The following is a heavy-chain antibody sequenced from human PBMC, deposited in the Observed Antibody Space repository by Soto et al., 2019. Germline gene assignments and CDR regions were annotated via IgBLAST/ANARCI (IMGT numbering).Heavy chain of an antibody. V-gene: IGHV3-30*18. J-gene: IGHJ4*02. Sequence: GGSLRLSCAASGFTFSSYGMHWVRQAPGKGLEWVAVISYDGSNKYYADSVKGRFTISRDNSKNTLYLQMNSLRAEDTAVYYCAKDRSAGDPTTDYWGQGTLVTVSS. CDR2: ISYDGSNK. D-gene: IGHD1-26*01. CDR1: GFTFSSYG. CDR3: AKDRSAGDPTTDY.